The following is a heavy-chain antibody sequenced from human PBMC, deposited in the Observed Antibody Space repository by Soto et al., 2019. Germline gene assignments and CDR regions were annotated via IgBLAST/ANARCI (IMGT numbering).Heavy chain of an antibody. CDR2: INPNSGDT. Sequence: ASVKVSCKASVFSVDTTYCIHWVRRAPGQGLEWMGSINPNSGDTNYAQNFQGRVTMTRDTSISTAYMEVSSLTSDDTAVYYCGSPRSGPSPDVGHWGHGTAVTVSS. J-gene: IGHJ4*01. CDR1: VFSVDTTYC. V-gene: IGHV1-2*02. D-gene: IGHD2-15*01. CDR3: GSPRSGPSPDVGH.